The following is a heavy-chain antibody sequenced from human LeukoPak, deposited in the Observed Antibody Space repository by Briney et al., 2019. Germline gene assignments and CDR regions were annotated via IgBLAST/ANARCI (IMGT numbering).Heavy chain of an antibody. CDR2: IYYSGST. CDR3: SRAGTGYNIPGAY. J-gene: IGHJ4*02. CDR1: GGSISPYY. V-gene: IGHV4-59*01. Sequence: SETLSLTCAASGGSISPYYWSWIRQPPGKGLEWIAYIYYSGSTNYNPSLKRRGTISLDTSKIQFSLKLTSVTAADTAVYCFSRAGTGYNIPGAYWGQGTLGTGS. D-gene: IGHD3/OR15-3a*01.